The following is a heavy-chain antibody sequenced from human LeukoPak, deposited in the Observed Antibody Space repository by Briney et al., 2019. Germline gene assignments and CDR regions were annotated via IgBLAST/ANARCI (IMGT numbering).Heavy chain of an antibody. D-gene: IGHD6-13*01. CDR1: GFTFNDYW. Sequence: GGSLRLSCAASGFTFNDYWMTWVRQAPGKGLEWVANIKQDGSEKYYVDSVKGRFTISRDNAKNSLYLQMNSLRAEDTAVYYCHSSSWYWFDPWGQGTLVTVSS. V-gene: IGHV3-7*01. CDR2: IKQDGSEK. CDR3: HSSSWYWFDP. J-gene: IGHJ5*02.